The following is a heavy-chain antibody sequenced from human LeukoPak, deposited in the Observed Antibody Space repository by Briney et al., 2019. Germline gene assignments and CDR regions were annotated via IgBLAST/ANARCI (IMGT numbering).Heavy chain of an antibody. CDR1: GGSFSGYY. CDR3: ARRMGYSSSWYLSPTGFDY. Sequence: PSETLSLTCAVYGGSFSGYYWSWIRQPPGKGLEWIGEISHSGSTNYNPSLKSRVTISVDTSKNQFSLKLSSVTAADTAVYYCARRMGYSSSWYLSPTGFDYWGQGTLVTVSS. J-gene: IGHJ4*02. V-gene: IGHV4-34*01. D-gene: IGHD6-13*01. CDR2: ISHSGST.